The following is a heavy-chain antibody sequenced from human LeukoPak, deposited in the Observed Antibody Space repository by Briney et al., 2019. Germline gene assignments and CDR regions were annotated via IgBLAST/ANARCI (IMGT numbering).Heavy chain of an antibody. J-gene: IGHJ6*03. Sequence: PGGSLRLSCAASGFTFSSYWMHWVRQAPGKGLVWVSRINSDGSSTNYAASVKGRFTISRDNAKNSLYLQMNSLRAEDTAVYYCARDPSWLVRSKNYYYYMDVWGKGTTVTVSS. V-gene: IGHV3-74*01. D-gene: IGHD6-19*01. CDR1: GFTFSSYW. CDR3: ARDPSWLVRSKNYYYYMDV. CDR2: INSDGSST.